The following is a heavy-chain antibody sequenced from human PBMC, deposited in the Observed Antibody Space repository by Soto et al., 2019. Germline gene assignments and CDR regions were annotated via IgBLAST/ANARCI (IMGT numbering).Heavy chain of an antibody. V-gene: IGHV2-26*01. CDR1: GFSLSNARMG. J-gene: IGHJ5*02. Sequence: QVTLKESGPVLVKPTETLTLTCTVSGFSLSNARMGVSWIRQPPGKALEWLAHIFSNDEKSYSTSLKSRLTTSKDTSKSQVFLTMTNMDPVDTATYYCALTFRGGYSYGVEDPWGQGTLVTVSS. D-gene: IGHD5-18*01. CDR2: IFSNDEK. CDR3: ALTFRGGYSYGVEDP.